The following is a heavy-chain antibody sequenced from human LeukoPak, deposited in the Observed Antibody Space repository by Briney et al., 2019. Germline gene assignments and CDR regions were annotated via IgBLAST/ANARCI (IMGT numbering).Heavy chain of an antibody. Sequence: ASVKVSCKASGYTFTGYYMHWVRQAPGQGLEWMEWINPNSGGTNYAQKFQGRVTMTRDTSISTAYMELSRLRSDDTAVYYCARVLDIVVVPAAMGGFDPWGQGTLVTVSS. CDR3: ARVLDIVVVPAAMGGFDP. V-gene: IGHV1-2*02. CDR1: GYTFTGYY. J-gene: IGHJ5*02. CDR2: INPNSGGT. D-gene: IGHD2-2*03.